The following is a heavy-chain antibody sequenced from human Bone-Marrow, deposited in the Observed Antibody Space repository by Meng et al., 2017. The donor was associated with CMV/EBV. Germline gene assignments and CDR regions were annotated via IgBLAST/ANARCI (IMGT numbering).Heavy chain of an antibody. D-gene: IGHD3-10*01. CDR3: ARDLCGSGSYCFDY. J-gene: IGHJ4*02. CDR2: INPTSGDT. Sequence: ASVKVSCKASGYTFTSYDINWVRQATGQGLEWMGWINPTSGDTNSAQKFQGRVTMTRDTSISTAYMELSSLRSDDTAVHYCARDLCGSGSYCFDYWGQGTLVTVSS. V-gene: IGHV1-2*02. CDR1: GYTFTSYD.